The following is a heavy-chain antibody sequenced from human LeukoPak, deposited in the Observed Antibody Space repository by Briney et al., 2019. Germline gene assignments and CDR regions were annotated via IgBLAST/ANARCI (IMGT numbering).Heavy chain of an antibody. V-gene: IGHV1-18*01. Sequence: ASVKVSCKTSGYSFPTYGISWVRQVPGQGLEWMGWISNDNGITNYAPQFQGRVTLDTETYTSTAYMELRNLRSDDTAVYYCARGGFDYYGTGRAFDVWGQGTLVTVSS. CDR1: GYSFPTYG. J-gene: IGHJ4*02. D-gene: IGHD3-10*01. CDR3: ARGGFDYYGTGRAFDV. CDR2: ISNDNGIT.